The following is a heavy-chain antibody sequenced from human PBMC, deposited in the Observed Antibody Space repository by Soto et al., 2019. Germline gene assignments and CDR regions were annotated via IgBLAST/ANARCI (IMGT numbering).Heavy chain of an antibody. D-gene: IGHD3-16*01. CDR3: AKDPGDYVWGWFDP. V-gene: IGHV3-30*18. CDR2: ISYDGSNK. CDR1: GFTFSSYG. Sequence: QVQLVESGGGVVQPGRSLRLSCAASGFTFSSYGMHWVRQAPGKGLEWVAVISYDGSNKYYADSVKGRFTISRDNSKNTLYLQMNSLRAEDTAVYYCAKDPGDYVWGWFDPWGQGTLVTVSS. J-gene: IGHJ5*02.